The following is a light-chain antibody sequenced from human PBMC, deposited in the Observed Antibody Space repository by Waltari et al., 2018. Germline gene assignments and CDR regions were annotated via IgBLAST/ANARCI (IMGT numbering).Light chain of an antibody. V-gene: IGKV1-33*01. CDR2: DTS. J-gene: IGKJ2*01. CDR1: RDIKNF. Sequence: DIQMTQSPSSLSASVGDRVTIPCQASRDIKNFLNWYQQKPGQAPKLLIYDTSNLEIGVPSRFSGRGSGTHVTFTISSRQPEDVATYYCQQYDDFPPYTFGQGTKVEIK. CDR3: QQYDDFPPYT.